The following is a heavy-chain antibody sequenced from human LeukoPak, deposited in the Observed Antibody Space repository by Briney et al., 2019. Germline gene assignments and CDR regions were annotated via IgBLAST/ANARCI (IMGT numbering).Heavy chain of an antibody. D-gene: IGHD3-22*01. V-gene: IGHV3-74*01. CDR1: GFTFVSYW. CDR3: ATWPDYYDSSGSVDAFDI. CDR2: INGYGSST. J-gene: IGHJ3*02. Sequence: GGSLRLSCAASGFTFVSYWMHWVRQAPGKGLVWVSRINGYGSSTDFADSVKGRFTISRDNAKNTLYLQMNSLRAEDTAVYYCATWPDYYDSSGSVDAFDIWGQGTMVTVSS.